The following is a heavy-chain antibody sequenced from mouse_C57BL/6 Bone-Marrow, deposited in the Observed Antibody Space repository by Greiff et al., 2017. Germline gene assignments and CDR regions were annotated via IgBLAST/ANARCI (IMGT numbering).Heavy chain of an antibody. CDR3: ARGDYYGLDY. CDR2: INYDGSST. Sequence: EVQLVESEGGLVQPGSSMKLSCTASGFTFSDYYMAWVRQVPEKGLEWVANINYDGSSTYYLDSLKSRFIISRDNAKNILYLQISSLKSEDTATYYCARGDYYGLDYWGQGTTLTVSS. CDR1: GFTFSDYY. J-gene: IGHJ2*01. V-gene: IGHV5-16*01. D-gene: IGHD1-1*01.